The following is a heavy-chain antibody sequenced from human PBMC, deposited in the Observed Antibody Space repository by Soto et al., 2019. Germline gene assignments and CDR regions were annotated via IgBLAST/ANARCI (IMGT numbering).Heavy chain of an antibody. Sequence: QVQLVQSGAEVKKPGSSVKVSCKVSGGTFSSYAISWVRQAPGQGLEWMGGIIPIFGTANYAQKFQGRVTITADESTSTAYMELSSLRSEDTAVYYCARDHGIAVAGSLKSPGDYYYGMDVWGQGTTVTVSS. CDR1: GGTFSSYA. CDR3: ARDHGIAVAGSLKSPGDYYYGMDV. V-gene: IGHV1-69*01. D-gene: IGHD6-19*01. CDR2: IIPIFGTA. J-gene: IGHJ6*02.